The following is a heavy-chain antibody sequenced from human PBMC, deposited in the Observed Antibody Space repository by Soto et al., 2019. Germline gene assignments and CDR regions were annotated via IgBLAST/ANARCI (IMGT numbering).Heavy chain of an antibody. Sequence: VQLVESGGDLVQPGGSLRLSCAASGFTFSNYWMHWVRQVPGKGLLWVSRIKGDESSIAYADSVKGRFTISRDNARKRLYLQSRRLTGEGRAAYFCVRGRRVEDGDGYDPFDSWGQGTLVAVFS. J-gene: IGHJ5*01. CDR2: IKGDESSI. CDR1: GFTFSNYW. D-gene: IGHD3-16*01. V-gene: IGHV3-74*01. CDR3: VRGRRVEDGDGYDPFDS.